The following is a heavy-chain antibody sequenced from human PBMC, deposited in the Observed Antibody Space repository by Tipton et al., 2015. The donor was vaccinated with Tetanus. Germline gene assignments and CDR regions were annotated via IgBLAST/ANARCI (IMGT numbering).Heavy chain of an antibody. CDR1: GGTFSSYA. D-gene: IGHD1-26*01. V-gene: IGHV1-8*02. Sequence: QVQLVQSGAEVKKPGSSVKVSCRASGGTFSSYAISWVRQAPGQGLEWMGWMNPNSGNTSYAQKFQGRVTMTRNTSISTAYMELSSLRSEDTAVYYCARGLELRPFFYYYYGMDVWGQGTTVTVS. CDR3: ARGLELRPFFYYYYGMDV. CDR2: MNPNSGNT. J-gene: IGHJ6*02.